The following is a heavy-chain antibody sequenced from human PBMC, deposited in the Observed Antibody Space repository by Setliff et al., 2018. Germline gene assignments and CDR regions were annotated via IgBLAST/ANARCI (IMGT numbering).Heavy chain of an antibody. D-gene: IGHD3-10*01. J-gene: IGHJ6*03. V-gene: IGHV4-39*01. CDR3: ARHKSNGSGSYPSLYMDV. Sequence: SETLSLTCRVSGGSISSGNYYWGLIRQPPGKGLEWVATIYYSGSTYSNPSLKSRLIISVAAPDNQFSVKLSSVTAAATAVYYCARHKSNGSGSYPSLYMDVWGKGIMVTVSS. CDR1: GGSISSGNYY. CDR2: IYYSGST.